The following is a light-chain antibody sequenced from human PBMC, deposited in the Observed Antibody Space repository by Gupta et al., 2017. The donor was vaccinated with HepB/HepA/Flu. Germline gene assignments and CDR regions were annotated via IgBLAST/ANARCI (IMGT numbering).Light chain of an antibody. CDR2: VVT. Sequence: QSALTQPASVSGSPGKSTTISCTGTSSDVGGYYAVSWYHQYPGKAHKLWSEVVTARPSGISTRFSASTSCNTECPTIYALQTEDQADEVDCYFRRSTSTLELFGGGTKLTVL. J-gene: IGLJ3*02. CDR1: SSDVGGYYA. CDR3: CYFRRSTSTLEL. V-gene: IGLV2-14*01.